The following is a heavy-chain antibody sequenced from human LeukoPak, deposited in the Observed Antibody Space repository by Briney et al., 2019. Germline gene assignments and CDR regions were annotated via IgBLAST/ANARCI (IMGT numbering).Heavy chain of an antibody. CDR1: GYTFTSYY. Sequence: ASVKVSCKASGYTFTSYYMHWVRQAPGQGLEWMGIINPSGGSTSYAQKFQGRVTMTRDMSTSTVYMELSSLRSEDTAVYYCARDEQNCSSSSCYPSYYFDYWGQGTLVTVSS. CDR3: ARDEQNCSSSSCYPSYYFDY. V-gene: IGHV1-46*01. D-gene: IGHD2-2*01. J-gene: IGHJ4*02. CDR2: INPSGGST.